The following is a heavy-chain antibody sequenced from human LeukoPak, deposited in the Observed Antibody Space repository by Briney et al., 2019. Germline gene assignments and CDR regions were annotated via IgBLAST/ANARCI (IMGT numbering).Heavy chain of an antibody. CDR2: IIPFLGEV. CDR1: GATLNIGHA. CDR3: SPCGHAYDWFGP. Sequence: SMKVSCKAFGATLNIGHAFIWARQAPGQGLQWMGRIIPFLGEVNYAQNFQGRVSFTADKSTATMYMEMKSLRLDDTAIYYCSPCGHAYDWFGPWGQGTLVTVSS. J-gene: IGHJ5*02. D-gene: IGHD5-12*01. V-gene: IGHV1-69*04.